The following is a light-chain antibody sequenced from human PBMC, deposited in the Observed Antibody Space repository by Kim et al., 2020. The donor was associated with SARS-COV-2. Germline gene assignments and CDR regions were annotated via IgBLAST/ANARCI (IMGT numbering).Light chain of an antibody. CDR3: QQYHKWPVYT. J-gene: IGKJ2*01. CDR1: QSVSSN. CDR2: AAS. Sequence: EIVMTQSPATLSVSPGEGATLSCRASQSVSSNLAWYQQKPGQSPRLLIYAASARATRIPARFSGSGSGTEFTLTISSLQSEDFAVYYCQQYHKWPVYTFGQGTKLEI. V-gene: IGKV3-15*01.